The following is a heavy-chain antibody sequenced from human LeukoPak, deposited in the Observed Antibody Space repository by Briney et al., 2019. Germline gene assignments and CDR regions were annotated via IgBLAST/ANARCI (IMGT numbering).Heavy chain of an antibody. CDR1: GFIFSSYA. CDR3: VKDAGMGDGWSLFNC. V-gene: IGHV3-64D*06. J-gene: IGHJ4*02. CDR2: ISSNGGNT. Sequence: GGSLRLSCSASGFIFSSYAMHWVRQAPGKGLEYVSGISSNGGNTHYADSVKGRFTISRDNSKNTLYLQMSSLRAEDTAVYYCVKDAGMGDGWSLFNCWGQGTLVTVSS. D-gene: IGHD6-19*01.